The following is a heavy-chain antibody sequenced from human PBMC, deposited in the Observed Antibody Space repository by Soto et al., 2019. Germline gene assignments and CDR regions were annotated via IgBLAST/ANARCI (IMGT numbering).Heavy chain of an antibody. J-gene: IGHJ5*01. Sequence: EVHLLESGGALVQPGGSLTLACAASGFSFSADAMSSVRQAPRKGLEWVSSISRTGDSASYADSVKGRFAISRDRSKHRLSLQMNSLRVEDTAVYYCAKGPDGRGYYHNGFDSWGQGTLITVSS. CDR1: GFSFSADA. CDR2: ISRTGDSA. D-gene: IGHD3-22*01. V-gene: IGHV3-23*01. CDR3: AKGPDGRGYYHNGFDS.